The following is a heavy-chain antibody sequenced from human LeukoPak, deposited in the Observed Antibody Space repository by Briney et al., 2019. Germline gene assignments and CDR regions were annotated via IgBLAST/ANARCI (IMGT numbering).Heavy chain of an antibody. CDR3: AKVESLPYSSSWYVY. J-gene: IGHJ4*02. D-gene: IGHD6-13*01. Sequence: GGSLRLSCAASGFTFSSYSMNWVRQAPGKGLEWVSAISGSGGSTYYADSVKGRFTVSRDNSKNTLYLQMNSLRAEDTAVYYCAKVESLPYSSSWYVYWGQGTLVTVSS. CDR2: ISGSGGST. V-gene: IGHV3-23*01. CDR1: GFTFSSYS.